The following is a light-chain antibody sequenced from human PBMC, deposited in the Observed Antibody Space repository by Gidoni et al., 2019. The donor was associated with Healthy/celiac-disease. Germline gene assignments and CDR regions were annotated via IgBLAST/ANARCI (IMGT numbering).Light chain of an antibody. CDR3: SSYTSSSTRLYV. Sequence: QSALTQPASVSGSPGQSSTISCTGTSSDVGGYNYVSWYQQHPGKAPKLMIYEVSNRPSGVSNRFSGSKSGNTASLTISGLQAEDEADYYCSSYTSSSTRLYVFGTGTEVTV. J-gene: IGLJ1*01. CDR1: SSDVGGYNY. V-gene: IGLV2-14*01. CDR2: EVS.